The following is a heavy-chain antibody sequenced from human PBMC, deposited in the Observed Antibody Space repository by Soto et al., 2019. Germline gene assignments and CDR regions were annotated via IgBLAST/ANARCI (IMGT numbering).Heavy chain of an antibody. CDR2: IYYSGST. Sequence: SETLSLTCTVSGGSISSSSYYWGWIRQPPGKGLEWIGSIYYSGSTYYNPSLKSRVTISVDTSKNHFSLKLSSVTAADTAVYYCAVPPGDYYDSSGSLDYWGQGTLVTVSS. D-gene: IGHD3-22*01. CDR3: AVPPGDYYDSSGSLDY. V-gene: IGHV4-39*02. CDR1: GGSISSSSYY. J-gene: IGHJ4*02.